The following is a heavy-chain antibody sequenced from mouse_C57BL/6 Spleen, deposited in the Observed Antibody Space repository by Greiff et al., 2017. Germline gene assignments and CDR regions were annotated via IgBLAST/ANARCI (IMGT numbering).Heavy chain of an antibody. D-gene: IGHD1-1*02. CDR3: TTPYYYGGGEYYFDY. CDR2: IDPEDGDT. CDR1: GFNIKDYY. Sequence: VQLQQSGAELVRPGASVKLSCTASGFNIKDYYMHWVKQRPEQGLEWIGRIDPEDGDTESAPKFQGKATMTADTSSNTAYLQLSSLTSEDTAVYYCTTPYYYGGGEYYFDYWGQGTTLTVSS. V-gene: IGHV14-1*01. J-gene: IGHJ2*01.